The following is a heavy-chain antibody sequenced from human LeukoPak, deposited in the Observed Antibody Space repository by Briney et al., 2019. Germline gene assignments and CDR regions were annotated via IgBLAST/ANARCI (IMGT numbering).Heavy chain of an antibody. CDR1: GGSISSGGYY. D-gene: IGHD5-18*01. J-gene: IGHJ4*02. CDR3: ACRVDTAMVIAY. V-gene: IGHV4-39*01. CDR2: LYYTGST. Sequence: SETLSLTCTVSGGSISSGGYYWGWIRQPPGKGLEWIGTLYYTGSTYYNPSLKSRVTISVDTSKNQFSLKLSSVTAADTAVYYCACRVDTAMVIAYWGQGILVTVSS.